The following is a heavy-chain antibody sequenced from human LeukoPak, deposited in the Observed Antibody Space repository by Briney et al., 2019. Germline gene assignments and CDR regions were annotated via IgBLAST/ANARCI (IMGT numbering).Heavy chain of an antibody. V-gene: IGHV4-61*01. D-gene: IGHD6-19*01. CDR1: GGSVSSGSYY. CDR3: ASLKGAVAEFTRIQDNWFDP. Sequence: SETLSLTCTVSGGSVSSGSYYWSWIRQPPGKGLEWIGYIYHSGSTYYNPSLKSRVTISVDTSKNQFSLKLSSVTAADTAVYYCASLKGAVAEFTRIQDNWFDPWGQGTLVTVSS. CDR2: IYHSGST. J-gene: IGHJ5*02.